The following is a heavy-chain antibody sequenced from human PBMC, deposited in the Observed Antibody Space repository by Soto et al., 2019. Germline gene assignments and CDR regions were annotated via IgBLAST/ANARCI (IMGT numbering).Heavy chain of an antibody. V-gene: IGHV3-23*01. CDR1: GFTFSSYA. CDR3: AKDRRTTVYYYGMDV. Sequence: PXGSLRLSCAASGFTFSSYAMSWVRQAPGKGLEWVSAISGSGGSTYYADSVKGRFTISRDNSKNTLYLQMNSLRAEDTAVYYCAKDRRTTVYYYGMDVWGQGTTVTVSS. CDR2: ISGSGGST. J-gene: IGHJ6*02. D-gene: IGHD4-17*01.